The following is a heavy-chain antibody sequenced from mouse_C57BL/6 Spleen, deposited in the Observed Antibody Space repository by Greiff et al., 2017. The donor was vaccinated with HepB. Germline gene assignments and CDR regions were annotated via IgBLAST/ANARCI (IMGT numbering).Heavy chain of an antibody. CDR2: IDPSDSET. CDR1: GYTFTSYW. J-gene: IGHJ1*03. V-gene: IGHV1-52*01. Sequence: QVQLQQPGAELVRPGSSVKLSCKASGYTFTSYWMHWVKQRPIQGLEWIGNIDPSDSETHYNQKFKDKATLTVDKSSSTAYMQLSSLTSEDSAVYYCARSYYYGSSYWYCDVWGTGTTVTVSS. D-gene: IGHD1-1*01. CDR3: ARSYYYGSSYWYCDV.